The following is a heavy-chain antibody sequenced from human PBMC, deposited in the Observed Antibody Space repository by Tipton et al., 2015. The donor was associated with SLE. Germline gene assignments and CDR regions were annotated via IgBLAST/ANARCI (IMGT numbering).Heavy chain of an antibody. V-gene: IGHV1-2*02. CDR3: AREAIAAAGTRGWFDP. CDR2: INPNSGGT. J-gene: IGHJ5*02. Sequence: QSGPEVKKPGASVKVSCKASGYTFTGYYMHWVRQAPGQGLEWMGWINPNSGGTNYAQKFQGRVPMTRDTSISTAYMELSRLRSDDTAMYYCAREAIAAAGTRGWFDPWGQGTLVTVSS. D-gene: IGHD6-13*01. CDR1: GYTFTGYY.